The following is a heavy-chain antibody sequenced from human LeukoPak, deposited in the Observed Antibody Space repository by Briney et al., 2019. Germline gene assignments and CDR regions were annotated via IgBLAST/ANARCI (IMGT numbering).Heavy chain of an antibody. V-gene: IGHV3-21*01. CDR3: ARGTLTGTTH. CDR2: ISSGSSYI. CDR1: GFTFSSYA. J-gene: IGHJ4*02. Sequence: GGSLRLSCAASGFTFSSYAMSWVRQAPGKGLEWVSSISSGSSYISYADSVKGRFTISRDNAKNSLYLQMNSLRAEDTAVYYCARGTLTGTTHWGQGTLVTVSS. D-gene: IGHD1-20*01.